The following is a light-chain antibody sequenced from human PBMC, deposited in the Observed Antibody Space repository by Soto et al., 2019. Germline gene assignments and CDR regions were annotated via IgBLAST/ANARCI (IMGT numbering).Light chain of an antibody. CDR3: CSYAGSYTLEV. CDR1: SNNIGSYYY. Sequence: QSALTQPRSVSGSPGQSVTISCTGTSNNIGSYYYVSWYQQHPGKAPKLMIYDLTQRPSGVPDRFSGSKSGNTASLTISGLQADDEADYYCCSYAGSYTLEVFGVGTKLTVL. J-gene: IGLJ2*01. CDR2: DLT. V-gene: IGLV2-11*01.